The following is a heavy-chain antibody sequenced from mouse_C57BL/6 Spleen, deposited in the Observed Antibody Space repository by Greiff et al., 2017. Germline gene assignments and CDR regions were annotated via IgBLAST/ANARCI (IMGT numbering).Heavy chain of an antibody. CDR3: ASSPIYYDYDGAY. CDR1: GYSFTGYY. J-gene: IGHJ3*01. Sequence: VQLKESGPELVKPGASVKISCKASGYSFTGYYMNWVKQSPEKSLEWIGEINPSTGGTTYNQKFKAKATLTVDKSSSTAYMQLKSLTSEDSAVYYCASSPIYYDYDGAYWGQGTLVTVSA. D-gene: IGHD2-4*01. V-gene: IGHV1-42*01. CDR2: INPSTGGT.